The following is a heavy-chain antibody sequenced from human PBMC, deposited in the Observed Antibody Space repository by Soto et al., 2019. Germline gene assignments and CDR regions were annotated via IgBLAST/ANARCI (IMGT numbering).Heavy chain of an antibody. Sequence: AGGSLRLSCEASGFTFSGYGMHWVRQAPGKGLEWVAVISYYGTNEYYEDSVKGRFTISRDNSKNTLYLQMNSLRIEDTAVYFCAKEDPSGRYSLYYWCQGSQVTVSS. J-gene: IGHJ4*02. V-gene: IGHV3-30*18. CDR2: ISYYGTNE. CDR1: GFTFSGYG. D-gene: IGHD1-26*01. CDR3: AKEDPSGRYSLYY.